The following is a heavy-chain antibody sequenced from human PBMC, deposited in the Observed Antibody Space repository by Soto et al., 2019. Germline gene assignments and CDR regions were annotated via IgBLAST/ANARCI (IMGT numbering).Heavy chain of an antibody. V-gene: IGHV4-59*08. J-gene: IGHJ4*02. CDR2: IYYSGST. D-gene: IGHD4-17*01. Sequence: PSETLSLTCTVSGGSISSYYWSWIRQPPGKGLEWIGYIYYSGSTNYNPSLKSRVTISVDTSKNQFSLKLSSVTAADTAVYYCARRYGTEFDYCGQGTLLTISS. CDR3: ARRYGTEFDY. CDR1: GGSISSYY.